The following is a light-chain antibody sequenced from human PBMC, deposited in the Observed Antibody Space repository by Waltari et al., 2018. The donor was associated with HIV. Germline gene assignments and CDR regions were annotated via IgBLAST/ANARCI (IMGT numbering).Light chain of an antibody. Sequence: EIVLTQSPGTLSLSPGERATLSCRARQRVGSNYLAWYQQRPGQTPRLLISDASSRATGIPDRFSGSGSGTDFTLTITRLEPEDFAVYYCQQYGSSPLFTFGPGTKVDIK. J-gene: IGKJ3*01. CDR3: QQYGSSPLFT. V-gene: IGKV3-20*01. CDR2: DAS. CDR1: QRVGSNY.